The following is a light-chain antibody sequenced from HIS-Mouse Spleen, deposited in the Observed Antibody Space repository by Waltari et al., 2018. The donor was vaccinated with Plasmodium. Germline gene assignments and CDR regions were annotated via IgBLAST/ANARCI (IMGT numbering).Light chain of an antibody. CDR2: AAS. Sequence: AIWLTQSPSLLSASTGDRVTISCRMSQRISRYLAWYQHKPGKAPEVLIYAASTLQSGVPSRFSGSGSGTDCTLTISCLQSEDFATYYCQQYYSFPYTFGQGTKLEIK. J-gene: IGKJ2*01. CDR1: QRISRY. V-gene: IGKV1D-8*02. CDR3: QQYYSFPYT.